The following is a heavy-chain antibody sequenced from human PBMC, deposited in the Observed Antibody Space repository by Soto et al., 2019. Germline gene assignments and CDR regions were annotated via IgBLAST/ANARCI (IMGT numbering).Heavy chain of an antibody. V-gene: IGHV4-59*02. Sequence: KTSETLSLTCTVSGGSVSSFHWSWIRQSPGKGLEWIGYVFYTGNTKYNPALKRRVTISVDTSKKQFSLKLSSVSAADTGLYYCARSYSGTFYGYGIWGQGILVTVSS. D-gene: IGHD1-26*01. CDR3: ARSYSGTFYGYGI. CDR1: GGSVSSFH. J-gene: IGHJ4*02. CDR2: VFYTGNT.